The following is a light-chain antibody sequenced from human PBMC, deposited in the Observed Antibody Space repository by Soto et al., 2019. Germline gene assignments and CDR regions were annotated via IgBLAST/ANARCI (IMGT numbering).Light chain of an antibody. Sequence: QSALTQPASVSGSPGQSITISCTGTSSDVGAYNYVSWYQQHPGKAPKLMIFEVSNRPSGVSNRFSGSKSGSTASLTISGLQAEDEADYYCNSYTSSSTRVFGTGTKLTVL. CDR1: SSDVGAYNY. V-gene: IGLV2-14*01. CDR3: NSYTSSSTRV. J-gene: IGLJ1*01. CDR2: EVS.